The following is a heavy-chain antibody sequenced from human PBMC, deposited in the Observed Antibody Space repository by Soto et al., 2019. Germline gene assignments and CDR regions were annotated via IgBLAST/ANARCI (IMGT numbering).Heavy chain of an antibody. CDR2: IIDDGGRA. V-gene: IGHV3-23*01. J-gene: IGHJ4*02. Sequence: LRLSCSASGFTFSRNAMGWVRQAPGKGLEWVSAIIDDGGRAYYADSVKGRFTIYRDNSKNTLSLQMNSLRAEDTAIYYCAKDKMEQWLVGGYFDYWGQGTQVTVSS. CDR3: AKDKMEQWLVGGYFDY. CDR1: GFTFSRNA. D-gene: IGHD6-19*01.